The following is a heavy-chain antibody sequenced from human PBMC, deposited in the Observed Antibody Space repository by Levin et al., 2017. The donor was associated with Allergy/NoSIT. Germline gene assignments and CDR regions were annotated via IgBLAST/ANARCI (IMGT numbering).Heavy chain of an antibody. V-gene: IGHV4-34*01. CDR3: VRGSYCSGGSCYSIWFDP. D-gene: IGHD2-15*01. CDR1: GGSFSGYY. Sequence: ASETLSLTCTVYGGSFSGYYWNWIRQPPGRGLEWIGEITHSGSTNYNPSLKSRVTISVDTSKNQFSLRLSSVTAADTAVYYCVRGSYCSGGSCYSIWFDPWGQGTLVTVSS. CDR2: ITHSGST. J-gene: IGHJ5*02.